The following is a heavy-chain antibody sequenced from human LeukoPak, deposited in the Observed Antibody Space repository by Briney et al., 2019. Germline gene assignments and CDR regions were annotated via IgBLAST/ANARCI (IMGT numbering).Heavy chain of an antibody. CDR3: ARENGHTYGYVFFDY. V-gene: IGHV3-30*14. J-gene: IGHJ4*02. CDR2: ISYDGSNK. D-gene: IGHD5-18*01. Sequence: GGSLRLSCAASGFTFSSYAMHWVRQAPGKGLEWVAVISYDGSNKYYADSVKGRFTISRDNSKNTVYLQMNRLRAEDTAVYYCARENGHTYGYVFFDYWGQGNLVTVSS. CDR1: GFTFSSYA.